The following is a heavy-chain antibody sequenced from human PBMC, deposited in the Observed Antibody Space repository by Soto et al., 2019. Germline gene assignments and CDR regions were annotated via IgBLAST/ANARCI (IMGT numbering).Heavy chain of an antibody. CDR2: LGGSNTET. D-gene: IGHD2-15*01. J-gene: IGHJ3*02. CDR1: GFTFSDYA. Sequence: EEQLLQSGGGLVQPGGSLRLSCAASGFTFSDYAMSWVRQAPGKGLEWISGLGGSNTETQYAASVEGCFTVSRDNSKSTLFLQMNSLRVEDTAVYYCAKDKVDHNSVWDPFDIWGQGTLVTVSS. CDR3: AKDKVDHNSVWDPFDI. V-gene: IGHV3-23*01.